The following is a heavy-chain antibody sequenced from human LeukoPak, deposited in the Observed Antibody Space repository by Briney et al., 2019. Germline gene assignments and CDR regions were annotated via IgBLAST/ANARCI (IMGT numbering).Heavy chain of an antibody. Sequence: GGSLRLSCAASGFTVSSNYMSWVRQAPGKGLEWVSVIYSGGSTYYADSVKGRFTISRDNSKNTLYLQMNSLRAEDTAVYYCASPPYGSGSYYYTYWGQGTLVTVSS. CDR3: ASPPYGSGSYYYTY. CDR1: GFTVSSNY. V-gene: IGHV3-66*02. CDR2: IYSGGST. D-gene: IGHD3-10*01. J-gene: IGHJ4*02.